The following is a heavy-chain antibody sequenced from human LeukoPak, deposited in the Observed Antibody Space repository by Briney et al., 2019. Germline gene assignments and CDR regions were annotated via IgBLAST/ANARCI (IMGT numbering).Heavy chain of an antibody. J-gene: IGHJ3*02. D-gene: IGHD2-15*01. CDR3: AREYCSGGSCSGAFDI. CDR1: GSSISSGGYS. V-gene: IGHV4-30-2*01. Sequence: SETLSLTCAVSGSSISSGGYSWSWIRQPPGKGLEWIGYIYHSGSTYYNPSLKSRVTISVDRSKNQFSLKLSSVTAADTAVYYCAREYCSGGSCSGAFDIWGQGTMVTVSS. CDR2: IYHSGST.